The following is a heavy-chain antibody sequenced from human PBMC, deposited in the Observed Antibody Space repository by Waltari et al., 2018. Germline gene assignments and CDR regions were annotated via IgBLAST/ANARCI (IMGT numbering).Heavy chain of an antibody. CDR3: ARGSGSGSYYKGAVDV. D-gene: IGHD3-10*01. CDR1: GGSFSGYY. J-gene: IGHJ6*04. Sequence: QVQLQQWGAGLLKPSETLSLTCAVYGGSFSGYYWSWIRQPPGKGLEWIGEINHSGSTNYHPSLKSRVTISVDASKNQFSRKLSSVTAADTAVYYCARGSGSGSYYKGAVDVWGKGTTVTVSS. CDR2: INHSGST. V-gene: IGHV4-34*01.